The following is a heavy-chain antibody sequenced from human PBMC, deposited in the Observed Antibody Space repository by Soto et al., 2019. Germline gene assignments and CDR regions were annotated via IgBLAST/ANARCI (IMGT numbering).Heavy chain of an antibody. Sequence: EVPLVESGGGLVQPGGSLRLSCAASGFTFSSYAMHWVRQAPGKGLEYVSAIVSNGGSTYYANSVKGRFTISRDNSKNTLYLQMGSLRAEDMAVYYCARGGSHCDYWGQGTLVTVSS. CDR1: GFTFSSYA. CDR2: IVSNGGST. J-gene: IGHJ4*02. CDR3: ARGGSHCDY. V-gene: IGHV3-64*01. D-gene: IGHD2-15*01.